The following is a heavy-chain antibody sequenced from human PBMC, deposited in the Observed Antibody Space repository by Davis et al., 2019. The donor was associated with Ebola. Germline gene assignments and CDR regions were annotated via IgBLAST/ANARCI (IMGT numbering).Heavy chain of an antibody. CDR1: GGSISSGGYY. Sequence: PSETLSLTCTVSGGSISSGGYYWSWIRQHPGKGLEWIGYIYYSGSTYYNPSLKSRVTISVDTSKNQFSLKLSSVTAADTAVYYCARGRAAAVFDYWGQGTLVTVSS. CDR3: ARGRAAAVFDY. J-gene: IGHJ4*02. V-gene: IGHV4-31*03. CDR2: IYYSGST. D-gene: IGHD6-13*01.